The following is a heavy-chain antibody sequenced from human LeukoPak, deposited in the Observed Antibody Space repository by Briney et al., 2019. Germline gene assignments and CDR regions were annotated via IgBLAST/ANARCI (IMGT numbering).Heavy chain of an antibody. V-gene: IGHV4-4*07. J-gene: IGHJ5*02. CDR2: IYTSGST. Sequence: PSETLSLTCTVSGGSISSYYWSWIRQPAGEGLEWIGRIYTSGSTNYNPSLKSRVTMSVDTSKNQFSLKLSSVTAADTAVYYCARDHGSSWYGWFDPWGQGTLVTVSS. CDR3: ARDHGSSWYGWFDP. CDR1: GGSISSYY. D-gene: IGHD6-13*01.